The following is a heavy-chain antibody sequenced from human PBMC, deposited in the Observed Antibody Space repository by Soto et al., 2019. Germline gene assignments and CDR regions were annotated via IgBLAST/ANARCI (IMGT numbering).Heavy chain of an antibody. CDR1: GFSFSSYV. CDR3: AKDRVLRAAPGKSRSYFDY. CDR2: ISDDGIYS. J-gene: IGHJ4*02. V-gene: IGHV3-30*18. Sequence: QVQLVQSGGGAVQPGGSLRLSCEASGFSFSSYVMHWVRQAPGKGLEWVALISDDGIYSDYVDSVKGRFAISRDNSKNTVLLQMNSLRGEDTAVYYCAKDRVLRAAPGKSRSYFDYWGQGTPVSVSS. D-gene: IGHD6-13*01.